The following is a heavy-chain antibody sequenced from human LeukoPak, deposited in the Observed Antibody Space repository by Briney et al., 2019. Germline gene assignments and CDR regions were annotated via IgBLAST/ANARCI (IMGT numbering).Heavy chain of an antibody. CDR2: INPSGGST. CDR1: GYTFTGYY. J-gene: IGHJ4*02. V-gene: IGHV1-46*01. Sequence: GASVKVSCKASGYTFTGYYMHWVRQAPGQGLEWMGIINPSGGSTSYAQKFQGRVTMTRDTSTSTVYMELSSLRSEDTAVYYCARVKVRGVIIPLHYFDYWGQGTLVTVSS. CDR3: ARVKVRGVIIPLHYFDY. D-gene: IGHD3-10*01.